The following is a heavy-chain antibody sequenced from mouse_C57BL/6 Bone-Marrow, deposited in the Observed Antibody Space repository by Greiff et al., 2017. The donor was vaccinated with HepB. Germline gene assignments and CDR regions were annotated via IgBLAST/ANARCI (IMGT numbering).Heavy chain of an antibody. J-gene: IGHJ3*01. CDR3: ARQGGYDYDWFAY. CDR2: IWSDGST. CDR1: GFSLTSYG. Sequence: QVQLQQSGPGLVAPSQSLSITCTVSGFSLTSYGVHWVRQPPGKGLEWLVVIWSDGSTTYNSALKSRLSISKDNSKSQVFLKMNSLQTDDTAMYYCARQGGYDYDWFAYWGQGTLVTVSA. V-gene: IGHV2-6-1*01. D-gene: IGHD2-4*01.